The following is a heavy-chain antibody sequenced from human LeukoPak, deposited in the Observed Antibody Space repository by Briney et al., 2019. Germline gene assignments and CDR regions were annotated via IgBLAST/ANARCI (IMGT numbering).Heavy chain of an antibody. V-gene: IGHV4-39*07. CDR1: GGSISSSSYY. Sequence: PSETLSLTCTVSGGSISSSSYYWGWIRQPPGKGLEWIGSIYYSGSTYYNPSLKSRVTISVDTSKNQFSLKLTSVTAADTAVYYCARLGQPNAFDIWGQGTMVTVSP. J-gene: IGHJ3*02. CDR2: IYYSGST. CDR3: ARLGQPNAFDI. D-gene: IGHD7-27*01.